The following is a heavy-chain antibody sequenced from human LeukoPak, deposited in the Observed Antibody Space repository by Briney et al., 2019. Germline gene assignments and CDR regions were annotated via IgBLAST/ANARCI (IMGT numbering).Heavy chain of an antibody. J-gene: IGHJ6*04. D-gene: IGHD3-10*01. V-gene: IGHV1-69*05. CDR3: ARPPMGRGAAKTPYGMAV. CDR2: IIPIFGTA. CDR1: GGTFSSYA. Sequence: SVKVSCKASGGTFSSYAISWVRQAPGQGLEWMGGIIPIFGTANYAQKLQGRVTMTTDTSTSTGFMELRSLRSDDTALYYCARPPMGRGAAKTPYGMAVWGKGPRVTIS.